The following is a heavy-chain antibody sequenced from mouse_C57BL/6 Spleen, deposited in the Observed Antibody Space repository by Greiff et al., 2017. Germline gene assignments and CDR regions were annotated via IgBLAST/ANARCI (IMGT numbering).Heavy chain of an antibody. CDR1: GYSFTDYY. J-gene: IGHJ3*01. CDR3: AQEEDGSGYGGFAY. V-gene: IGHV1-39*01. CDR2: INPNYGTT. Sequence: EVQLQQPGPELVKPGASVKISCKASGYSFTDYYMNWVKQSPGHGLEWIGVINPNYGTTSYNQKFKGKATLTVDQSSSTAYMQLNSLTSEDSAVYYCAQEEDGSGYGGFAYWGQGTLVTVSA. D-gene: IGHD3-2*02.